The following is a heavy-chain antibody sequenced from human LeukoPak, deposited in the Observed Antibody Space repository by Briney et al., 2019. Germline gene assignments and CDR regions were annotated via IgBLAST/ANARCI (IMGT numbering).Heavy chain of an antibody. CDR2: IGTAGDT. Sequence: GGSLRLSCTASGFTFSSYDMHWVRQGTGKGLEWVSAIGTAGDTYYGGSVKGRFTISRENAKNSLYLQMNSLRAGDTAVYYCARDQSSGYSTYPPDYWGQGTLVTVSS. CDR3: ARDQSSGYSTYPPDY. J-gene: IGHJ4*02. D-gene: IGHD3-22*01. V-gene: IGHV3-13*01. CDR1: GFTFSSYD.